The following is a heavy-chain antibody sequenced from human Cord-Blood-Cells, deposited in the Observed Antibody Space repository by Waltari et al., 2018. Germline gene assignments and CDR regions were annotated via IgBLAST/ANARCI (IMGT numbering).Heavy chain of an antibody. J-gene: IGHJ4*02. D-gene: IGHD1-7*01. CDR1: GFTFSSYW. CDR3: ARVLVTGTNFDY. Sequence: EVQLVESGGGLVQPGGSLRLSCAASGFTFSSYWMSWVRQAPGKGLEWVANIKQEGSEKYYVDSVKGRFTISRDNAKNTVYLQMNMRRAEDTAVYYCARVLVTGTNFDYWGQGTLVTVSS. CDR2: IKQEGSEK. V-gene: IGHV3-7*01.